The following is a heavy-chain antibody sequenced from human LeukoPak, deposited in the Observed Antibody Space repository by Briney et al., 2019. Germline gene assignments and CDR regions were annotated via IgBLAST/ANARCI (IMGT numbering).Heavy chain of an antibody. J-gene: IGHJ4*02. Sequence: ASVKVSCKASGYTFTSYYMHWVRQAPAQGLEWMGIINPRGGGTTYAQKFQGRVTMTRDTSTSTVYMELSSLRSEDTAVYYCARVGYAGSYYDTDYWGQGTLVTVSS. CDR2: INPRGGGT. CDR3: ARVGYAGSYYDTDY. V-gene: IGHV1-46*01. D-gene: IGHD3-10*01. CDR1: GYTFTSYY.